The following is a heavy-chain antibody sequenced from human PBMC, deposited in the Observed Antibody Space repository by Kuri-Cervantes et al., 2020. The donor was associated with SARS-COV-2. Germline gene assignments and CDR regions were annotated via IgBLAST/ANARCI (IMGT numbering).Heavy chain of an antibody. CDR2: INAGNGNT. V-gene: IGHV1-3*01. D-gene: IGHD3-9*01. CDR1: GYTFTSYA. CDR3: ARDGDYDILTGCGDCYPWFDP. J-gene: IGHJ5*02. Sequence: ASVKVSCKASGYTFTSYAMRWVRQAPGQRLEWMGWINAGNGNTKYSQKFQGRVTITRDTSASTAYMELSSLRSEDTAVYYCARDGDYDILTGCGDCYPWFDPWGQGTLVTVSS.